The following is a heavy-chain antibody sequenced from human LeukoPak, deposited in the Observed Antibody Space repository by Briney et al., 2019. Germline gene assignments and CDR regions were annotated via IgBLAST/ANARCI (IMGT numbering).Heavy chain of an antibody. CDR1: GFTFSSYA. D-gene: IGHD6-19*01. Sequence: PGGSLRLSCAASGFTFSSYAMHWVRQAPGKGLEWVAVISYDGSNKYYADSVKGRFTISTDNSKNTLYLQMNSLRVEDTAVYYCARDLSSGWWYWGQGTLVTVSS. J-gene: IGHJ4*02. V-gene: IGHV3-30*14. CDR3: ARDLSSGWWY. CDR2: ISYDGSNK.